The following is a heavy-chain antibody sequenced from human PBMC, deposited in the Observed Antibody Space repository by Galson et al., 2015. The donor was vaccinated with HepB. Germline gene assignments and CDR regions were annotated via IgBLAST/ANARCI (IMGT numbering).Heavy chain of an antibody. V-gene: IGHV3-48*02. J-gene: IGHJ3*01. CDR3: ATSGYSTGSGAFDV. CDR2: ISSSSDTI. Sequence: LRLSCAASGFLFGSYSMNWVRQAPGKGLEWISYISSSSDTIYYADSVKGRFTISRDNAKDSLYLQMNSLKDDDTAVYYCATSGYSTGSGAFDVWGQGAMVTVSS. D-gene: IGHD3-3*01. CDR1: GFLFGSYS.